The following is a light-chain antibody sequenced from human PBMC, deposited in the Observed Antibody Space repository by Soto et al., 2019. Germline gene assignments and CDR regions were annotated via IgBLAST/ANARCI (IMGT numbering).Light chain of an antibody. CDR2: WAS. Sequence: DIVMTQSPDSLTLSLGERATINCKSSQSVFSRFRNKNYLGWFQQKPGQTPRLLIYWASTRESGVSDRFSGSGSGTDFTLTISSVQAEDVAVYHCQQYYTSPTWTFGQGTKVDIK. CDR1: QSVFSRFRNKNY. V-gene: IGKV4-1*01. CDR3: QQYYTSPTWT. J-gene: IGKJ1*01.